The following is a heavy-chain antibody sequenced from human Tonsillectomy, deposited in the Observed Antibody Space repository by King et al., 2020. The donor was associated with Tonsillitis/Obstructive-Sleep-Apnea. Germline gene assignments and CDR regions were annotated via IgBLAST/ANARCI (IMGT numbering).Heavy chain of an antibody. CDR1: GFTFSSYG. J-gene: IGHJ3*02. CDR3: ARVVTGAFDI. V-gene: IGHV3-33*01. D-gene: IGHD4-23*01. Sequence: VQLVESGGGVGQPGRSLRLSCAASGFTFSSYGMHWVRQAPGKGMKWVAVIWYDGGNKYYSDSVKGRFTISRDNAKNTLYLQMNSLRAEDTAVYYCARVVTGAFDIWGQGTTVTVSS. CDR2: IWYDGGNK.